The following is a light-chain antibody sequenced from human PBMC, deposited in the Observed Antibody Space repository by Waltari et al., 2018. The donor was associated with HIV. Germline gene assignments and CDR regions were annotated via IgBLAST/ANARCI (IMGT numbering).Light chain of an antibody. Sequence: QSVLTQPPSASGTPGQRVTISCSGSSSNIPTNTVNWYQQLPGTAPKLLIYTNNQRPSGVPARFSGSKSGTSASLAISGLQSDDDADYYCATWDGSLNGWVFGGGTRLTVL. CDR2: TNN. CDR3: ATWDGSLNGWV. V-gene: IGLV1-44*01. CDR1: SSNIPTNT. J-gene: IGLJ3*02.